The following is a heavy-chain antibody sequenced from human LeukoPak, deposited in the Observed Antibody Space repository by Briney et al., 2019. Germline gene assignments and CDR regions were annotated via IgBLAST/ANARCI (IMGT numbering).Heavy chain of an antibody. CDR3: VRSITMFQY. CDR1: GGSFNGYY. J-gene: IGHJ1*01. V-gene: IGHV3-20*04. D-gene: IGHD3-10*02. CDR2: ISLNGGAT. Sequence: PSETLSLTCAVYGGSFNGYYWSWIRQPPGKGLEWVAGISLNGGATGYADSVKGRFTISRDNAKNSLYLQMNSLRAEDTALYYCVRSITMFQYWGQGTLVTVSS.